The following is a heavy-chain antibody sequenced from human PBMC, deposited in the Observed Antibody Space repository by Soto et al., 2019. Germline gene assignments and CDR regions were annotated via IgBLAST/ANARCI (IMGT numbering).Heavy chain of an antibody. J-gene: IGHJ4*02. V-gene: IGHV3-30*18. CDR1: GFTFSSYG. CDR2: ISYDGSNK. Sequence: GWSLRLSCAASGFTFSSYGMHWVRQAPGKGLEWVAVISYDGSNKYSADSVKGRFTISRDNSKNTLYLQMNSLRAEDTAVYYCAKETYYYDSSGPPPDYWGPGTLAIVSS. D-gene: IGHD3-22*01. CDR3: AKETYYYDSSGPPPDY.